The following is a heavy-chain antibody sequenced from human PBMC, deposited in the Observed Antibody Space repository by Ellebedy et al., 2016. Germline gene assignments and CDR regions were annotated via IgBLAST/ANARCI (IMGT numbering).Heavy chain of an antibody. CDR3: ARAKQQLVDYFDY. CDR2: IYCSGST. Sequence: SETLSLTXTVSGGSISSGGYYWSWIRQHPGKGLEWIGYIYCSGSTYYNPSLKSRVTISVDTSKNQFSLKLSSVTAADTAVYYCARAKQQLVDYFDYWGQGTLVTVSS. J-gene: IGHJ4*02. D-gene: IGHD6-13*01. V-gene: IGHV4-31*03. CDR1: GGSISSGGYY.